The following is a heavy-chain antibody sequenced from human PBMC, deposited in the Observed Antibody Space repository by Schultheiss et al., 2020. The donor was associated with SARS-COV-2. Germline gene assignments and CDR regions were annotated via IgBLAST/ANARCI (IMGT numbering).Heavy chain of an antibody. CDR3: ANNGGTSPFDY. D-gene: IGHD1-1*01. V-gene: IGHV3-30*01. CDR1: GFTFSSYA. CDR2: ISYDGSNK. Sequence: GGSLRLSCAASGFTFSSYAMHWVRQAPGKGLEWVAVISYDGSNKYYADSVKGRFTISRDNSKNTLYLQMNSLRAEDTAVYYCANNGGTSPFDYWGQGTLVTVSS. J-gene: IGHJ4*02.